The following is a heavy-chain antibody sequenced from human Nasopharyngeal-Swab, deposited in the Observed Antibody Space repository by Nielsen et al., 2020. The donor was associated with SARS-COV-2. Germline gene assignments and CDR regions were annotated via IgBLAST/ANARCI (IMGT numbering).Heavy chain of an antibody. D-gene: IGHD3-22*01. CDR2: IIPIYGTT. V-gene: IGHV1-69*13. J-gene: IGHJ3*02. CDR1: GDTFNNNA. CDR3: ARESLPSYYDDSRGYAGYAFDI. Sequence: SVKVSCKASGDTFNNNAISWVRQAPGQGLEWMGGIIPIYGTTNRAQRFQGRLTITADDTTNTAYMELSSLRSEDTAVYYCARESLPSYYDDSRGYAGYAFDIWGQGTMVTVSS.